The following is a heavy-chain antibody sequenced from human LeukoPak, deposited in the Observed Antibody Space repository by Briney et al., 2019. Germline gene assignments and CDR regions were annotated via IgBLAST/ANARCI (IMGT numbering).Heavy chain of an antibody. CDR3: ATVFDCGNGDCYSHY. D-gene: IGHD2-21*02. V-gene: IGHV4-34*01. Sequence: SETLSLTCAVYGGSFSGYYWSWIRQPPGKGLEWIGEINHSGSTNYNPSLKSRVTISVDTSKNQFSLKLSSVTAADTAVYHCATVFDCGNGDCYSHYWGQGTLVTVSS. CDR2: INHSGST. J-gene: IGHJ4*02. CDR1: GGSFSGYY.